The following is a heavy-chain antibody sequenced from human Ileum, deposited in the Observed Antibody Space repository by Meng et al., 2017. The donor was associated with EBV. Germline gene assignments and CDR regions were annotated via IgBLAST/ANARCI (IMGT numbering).Heavy chain of an antibody. CDR3: ATRVAAVKYYFDY. Sequence: QLQLQGSGPGLVKPSEPVSLTCTVSGGSISNENDYWGWIRQPPGKGLEWIGSMYYSGSTYYNPSLKSRVTMSLDTSKNQFSLQLTSVTAADTALYYCATRVAAVKYYFDYWGQGTLVTVSS. V-gene: IGHV4-39*07. D-gene: IGHD6-19*01. CDR1: GGSISNENDY. J-gene: IGHJ4*02. CDR2: MYYSGST.